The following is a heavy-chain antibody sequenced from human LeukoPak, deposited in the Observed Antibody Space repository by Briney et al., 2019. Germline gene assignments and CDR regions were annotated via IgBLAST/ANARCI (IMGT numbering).Heavy chain of an antibody. J-gene: IGHJ6*03. D-gene: IGHD2-2*01. CDR1: GGSINSGSYY. Sequence: SETLSLTCPVSGGSINSGSYYWNWIRQPAGEGLEWIGRIYTSGNTNYNPSLKSRVTISVDTSKNQFSLKLSSVTAADTAVYYCARSSTTDANHYYYYYMDVWGRGTTVTVSS. V-gene: IGHV4-61*02. CDR2: IYTSGNT. CDR3: ARSSTTDANHYYYYYMDV.